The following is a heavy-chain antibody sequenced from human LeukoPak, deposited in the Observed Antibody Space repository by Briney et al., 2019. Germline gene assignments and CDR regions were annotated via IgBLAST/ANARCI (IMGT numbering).Heavy chain of an antibody. Sequence: GGSLRLSCEVSGLSVRGSYMSWVRQAPGKGLEWVSVIYSGDRTYYADSVKGRFTISRDTSKNTLYLQMNNLRADDTAMYCCTRDLTGTTWSENDYWGQGTLVTISS. D-gene: IGHD6-13*01. CDR3: TRDLTGTTWSENDY. CDR2: IYSGDRT. V-gene: IGHV3-53*01. J-gene: IGHJ4*02. CDR1: GLSVRGSY.